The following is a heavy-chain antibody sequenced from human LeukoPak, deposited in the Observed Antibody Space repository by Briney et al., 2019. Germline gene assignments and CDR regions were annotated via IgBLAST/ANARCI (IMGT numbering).Heavy chain of an antibody. J-gene: IGHJ4*02. CDR2: IKQDGSEK. Sequence: GGSLRLSCVASGFTFINYWMTWVRQAPGKGLEWVANIKQDGSEKYYVDSVTGRFTISRDNAKNSLFLQMSSLRADDTAVYYCARGGIRGVLMEYWGQGTLVTVSS. CDR3: ARGGIRGVLMEY. CDR1: GFTFINYW. V-gene: IGHV3-7*05. D-gene: IGHD3-10*01.